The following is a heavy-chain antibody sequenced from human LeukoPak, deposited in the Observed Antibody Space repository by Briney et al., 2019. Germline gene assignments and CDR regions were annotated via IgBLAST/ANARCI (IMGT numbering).Heavy chain of an antibody. D-gene: IGHD6-19*01. CDR3: ARQAVAGDYYGMDV. J-gene: IGHJ6*02. V-gene: IGHV3-66*04. CDR2: IYSGGST. Sequence: PGGSLRLSCAASGFTVSSNYMSWVRQAPGKGLEWVSVIYSGGSTYYADSVKGRFTISRDNSKNSLYLQMNSLRAEDTAVYYCARQAVAGDYYGMDVWGQGTTVTVSS. CDR1: GFTVSSNY.